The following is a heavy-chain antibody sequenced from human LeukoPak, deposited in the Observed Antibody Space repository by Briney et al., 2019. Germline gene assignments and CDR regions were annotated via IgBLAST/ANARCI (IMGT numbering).Heavy chain of an antibody. D-gene: IGHD3-22*01. J-gene: IGHJ4*02. CDR2: INHSGST. CDR1: GGSFSGYY. V-gene: IGHV4-34*01. CDR3: ARARGDSSGYYPDY. Sequence: SSETLSLTCAVYGGSFSGYYWSWIRQPPGKGLEWIGEINHSGSTNYNPSLKSRVTISVDTSKNQFSPKLSSVTAADTAVYYCARARGDSSGYYPDYWGQGTLVTVSS.